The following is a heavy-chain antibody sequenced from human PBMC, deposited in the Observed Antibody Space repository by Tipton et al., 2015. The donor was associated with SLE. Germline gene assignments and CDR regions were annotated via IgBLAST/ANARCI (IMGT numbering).Heavy chain of an antibody. CDR3: AKTLAGATPGRYQSYWYFDL. D-gene: IGHD1-1*01. CDR2: IFTSGKT. V-gene: IGHV4-61*02. J-gene: IGHJ2*01. CDR1: GGAISSGGYS. Sequence: TLSLTCTVSGGAISSGGYSWSLIRQPAGKGLEWIGRIFTSGKTVYNPPLKSRVTISMDLSNNQFSVNLSSVTASDTAVYYCAKTLAGATPGRYQSYWYFDLWGRGLRVIVSS.